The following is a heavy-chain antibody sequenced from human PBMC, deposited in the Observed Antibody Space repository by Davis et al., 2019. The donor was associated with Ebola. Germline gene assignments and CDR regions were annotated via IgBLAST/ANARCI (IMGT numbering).Heavy chain of an antibody. CDR3: ARLMDGRSDY. CDR1: GGSLRNYY. CDR2: IYYSGST. V-gene: IGHV4-39*01. D-gene: IGHD5-24*01. Sequence: PSETLSLTCAVYGGSLRNYYWSWIRQPPGKDLEWIGSIYYSGSTYYNPSLKSRVTISVDTSKNQFSLKLSSVTAADTAVYYCARLMDGRSDYWGQGTLVTVSS. J-gene: IGHJ4*02.